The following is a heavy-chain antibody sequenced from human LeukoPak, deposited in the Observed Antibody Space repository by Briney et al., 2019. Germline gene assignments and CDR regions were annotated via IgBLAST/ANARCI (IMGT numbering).Heavy chain of an antibody. D-gene: IGHD3-9*01. V-gene: IGHV4-59*01. Sequence: SETLSLTCTVSGGSLRSYYWSWIRQPPGKGLEWLGYIFYTGSTKYNPSLKSRVTTSVDTSKNEFSLKLSSVAAADTAVYYCARGYHSSLTGYLDAFDIWGQGTMVTVSS. CDR1: GGSLRSYY. CDR2: IFYTGST. J-gene: IGHJ3*02. CDR3: ARGYHSSLTGYLDAFDI.